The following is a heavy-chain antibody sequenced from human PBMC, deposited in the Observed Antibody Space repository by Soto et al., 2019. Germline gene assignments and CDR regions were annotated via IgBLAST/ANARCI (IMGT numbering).Heavy chain of an antibody. Sequence: PSETLSLTCTVSGGSISSGGYYWSWIRQHPGKGLEWIGYIYYSGSTYYNPSLKSRVTISVDTSKNQFSLKLSSVTAADTAVYYCARDVGRGSGSSNNYYYYYGKDVWGQGTTVTVSS. J-gene: IGHJ6*02. CDR2: IYYSGST. CDR3: ARDVGRGSGSSNNYYYYYGKDV. D-gene: IGHD3-10*01. CDR1: GGSISSGGYY. V-gene: IGHV4-31*03.